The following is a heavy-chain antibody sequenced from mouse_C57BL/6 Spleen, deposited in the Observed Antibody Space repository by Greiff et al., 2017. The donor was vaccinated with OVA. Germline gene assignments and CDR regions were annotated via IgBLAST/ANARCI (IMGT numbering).Heavy chain of an antibody. J-gene: IGHJ3*01. D-gene: IGHD2-4*01. CDR2: IYPGSGNT. CDR3: ARGDYDYDVVLFAY. CDR1: GYTFTDYY. Sequence: QVQLQQSGAELVRPGASVKLSCKASGYTFTDYYINWVKQRPGQGLEWIARIYPGSGNTYYNEKFKGKATLTAEKSSSTAYMQLSSLTSEDSAVYFCARGDYDYDVVLFAYWGQGTLVTVSA. V-gene: IGHV1-76*01.